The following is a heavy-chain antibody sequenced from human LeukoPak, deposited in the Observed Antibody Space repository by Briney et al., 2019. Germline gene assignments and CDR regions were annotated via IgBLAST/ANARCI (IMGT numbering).Heavy chain of an antibody. Sequence: SQTLSLTCTVSGGSISSGGYSWSWIRQHPGKGLEWIGYIYYSGSTNYNPSLKSRVTISVDTSKNQFFLKLSSVTAADTAVYYCARRGGIHGPFDYWGQGTLVTVSS. CDR3: ARRGGIHGPFDY. CDR1: GGSISSGGYS. J-gene: IGHJ4*02. D-gene: IGHD3-3*01. CDR2: IYYSGST. V-gene: IGHV4-31*03.